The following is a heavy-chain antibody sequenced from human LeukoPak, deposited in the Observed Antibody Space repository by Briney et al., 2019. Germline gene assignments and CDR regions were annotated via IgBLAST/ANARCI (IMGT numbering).Heavy chain of an antibody. CDR1: GGSISSYY. D-gene: IGHD3-10*01. Sequence: PSETLSLTCTVSGGSISSYYWSWIRQPPGKGLEWIGYIYYSGSINYNPSLKSRVTISVDTSKNQFSLKLNSVTTADTAVYYCAISEKYGSGSYDYWGQGTLVTVSS. CDR2: IYYSGSI. CDR3: AISEKYGSGSYDY. J-gene: IGHJ4*02. V-gene: IGHV4-59*01.